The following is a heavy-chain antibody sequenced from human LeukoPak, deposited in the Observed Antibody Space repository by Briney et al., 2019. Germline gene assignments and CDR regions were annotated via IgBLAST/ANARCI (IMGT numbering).Heavy chain of an antibody. CDR3: AKDLPGPYGSGSRALDY. CDR2: IKQDGSEK. V-gene: IGHV3-7*01. D-gene: IGHD3-10*01. J-gene: IGHJ4*02. CDR1: GFTFSSYW. Sequence: GGSLRLSSAASGFTFSSYWMSWVRQAPGTGLEWVANIKQDGSEKYYVDSVKGRFTISRDNAKNSLYLQMNSLRAEDTAVYYCAKDLPGPYGSGSRALDYWGQGTLVTVSS.